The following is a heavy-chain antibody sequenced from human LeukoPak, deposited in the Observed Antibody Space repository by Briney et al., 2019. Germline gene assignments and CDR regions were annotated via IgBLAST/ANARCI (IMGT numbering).Heavy chain of an antibody. CDR3: ARTGIAARPTVWFDP. J-gene: IGHJ5*02. CDR1: GFTFSSYW. CDR2: INSDGSST. D-gene: IGHD6-6*01. Sequence: GGSLRLSCAASGFTFSSYWMHWVRQAPGKGLVWVSRINSDGSSTSYADYVKGRFTISRDNAKNTLYLPMNSLRAEDTAVYYCARTGIAARPTVWFDPWGQGTLVTVSS. V-gene: IGHV3-74*01.